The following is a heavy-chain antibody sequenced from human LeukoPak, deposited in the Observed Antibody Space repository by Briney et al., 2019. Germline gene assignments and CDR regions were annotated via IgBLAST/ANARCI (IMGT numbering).Heavy chain of an antibody. Sequence: ASVKVSCKVSGYTLTELSMHWVRQAQGKGLEWVGGFDPEDGETIYAQKFQGRVTMTEDTSTDKAYMELRRLRSDDTAVYYCARVGFYDILTPGGYWGQGTLVTVSS. V-gene: IGHV1-24*01. J-gene: IGHJ4*02. D-gene: IGHD3-9*01. CDR3: ARVGFYDILTPGGY. CDR1: GYTLTELS. CDR2: FDPEDGET.